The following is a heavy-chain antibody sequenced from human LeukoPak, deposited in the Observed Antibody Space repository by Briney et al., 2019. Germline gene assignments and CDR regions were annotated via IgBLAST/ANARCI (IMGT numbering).Heavy chain of an antibody. CDR2: LHADGIER. D-gene: IGHD5-12*01. CDR3: ARGGYSFDY. J-gene: IGHJ4*02. V-gene: IGHV3-7*01. Sequence: PGGSLRLSCAASGFTLIGYWMSWVRQAPGKGLEWVARLHADGIERYYVDPVKGRFTISRDNAKNSLHLQMYSLRLDDTAVYYCARGGYSFDYLGQGTLVTVSS. CDR1: GFTLIGYW.